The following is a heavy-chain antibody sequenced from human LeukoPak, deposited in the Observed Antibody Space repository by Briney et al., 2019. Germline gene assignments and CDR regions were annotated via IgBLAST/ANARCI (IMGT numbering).Heavy chain of an antibody. V-gene: IGHV3-33*06. D-gene: IGHD3-22*01. CDR3: AKGGHYYDSSTWYYFDY. CDR1: GFTFSSYG. CDR2: IWYDGSNK. Sequence: PGRSLRLSCAASGFTFSSYGMHWVRQAPGKGLEWVAVIWYDGSNKYYADSVKGRFTISRDNSKNTLYLQMNSLRAEDTAVYYCAKGGHYYDSSTWYYFDYWGQGTLVTVSS. J-gene: IGHJ4*02.